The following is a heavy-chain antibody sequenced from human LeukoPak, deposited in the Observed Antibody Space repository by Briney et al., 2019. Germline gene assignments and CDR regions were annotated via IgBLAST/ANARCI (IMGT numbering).Heavy chain of an antibody. V-gene: IGHV3-23*01. CDR1: GFTFSSYA. Sequence: GGSLRLSCAASGFTFSSYAMSWVRQAPGKGLEWVSAISGSGGSTYYADSVKGRFTISRDNSKNTLYLQVNSLRAEDTAVYYCARPMVRGVIITVNDAFDIWGQGTMVTVSS. J-gene: IGHJ3*02. CDR2: ISGSGGST. CDR3: ARPMVRGVIITVNDAFDI. D-gene: IGHD3-10*01.